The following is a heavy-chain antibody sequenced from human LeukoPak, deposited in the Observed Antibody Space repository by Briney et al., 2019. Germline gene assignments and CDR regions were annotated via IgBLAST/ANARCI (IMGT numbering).Heavy chain of an antibody. CDR3: ARLASSGWSHCDY. D-gene: IGHD6-19*01. CDR2: IYYSGST. J-gene: IGHJ4*02. CDR1: GGSISGYY. Sequence: SETLSLTCTVSGGSISGYYWSWIRQPPGKGPEWIGYIYYSGSTNYNPSLKSRVTISVDTSKNQFSLKMSSVTASDTAVYYCARLASSGWSHCDYWGQGTLVTVSS. V-gene: IGHV4-59*08.